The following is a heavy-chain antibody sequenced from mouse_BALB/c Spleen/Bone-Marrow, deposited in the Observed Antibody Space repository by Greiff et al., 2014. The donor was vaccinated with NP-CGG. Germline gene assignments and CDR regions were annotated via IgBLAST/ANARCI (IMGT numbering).Heavy chain of an antibody. V-gene: IGHV5-4*02. CDR1: GFTFSDFY. D-gene: IGHD1-1*02. CDR3: ARSGEGYGAMDY. Sequence: EVQLQESGGGLVKPGGSLKLSCAASGFTFSDFYMFWFRQTPEKRLEWVATISDGGTYTYYPDSVKGRFTISRDNAKNNLYLQMSSLKSEDTAMYYCARSGEGYGAMDYWGQGTSVTVS. J-gene: IGHJ4*01. CDR2: ISDGGTYT.